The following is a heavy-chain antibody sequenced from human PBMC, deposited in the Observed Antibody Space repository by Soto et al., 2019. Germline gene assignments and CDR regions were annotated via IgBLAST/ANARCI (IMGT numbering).Heavy chain of an antibody. Sequence: EVQLVESGGGLVKPGGSLRLSCAASGFTFSSYSMNWVRQAPGKGLEWVSSISSSSSYIYYADSVKGRFTISRDNAKTSLYLQMKSLRAEDTAVYYCAREGIAVAGYYFDYWGQGTLVTVSS. CDR2: ISSSSSYI. CDR3: AREGIAVAGYYFDY. V-gene: IGHV3-21*01. J-gene: IGHJ4*02. CDR1: GFTFSSYS. D-gene: IGHD6-19*01.